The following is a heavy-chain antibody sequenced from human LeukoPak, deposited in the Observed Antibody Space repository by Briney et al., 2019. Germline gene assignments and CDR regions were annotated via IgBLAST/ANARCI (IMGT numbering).Heavy chain of an antibody. V-gene: IGHV4-4*07. CDR3: ARNGYGSGSSW. Sequence: SETLSLTCTVSGGSISSYYWSWIRQPAGEGLEWIGRIHNSGSTNYNPSLNSRVTISVDTSKNQVSLKLTSVTAADTAVYYRARNGYGSGSSWWGQGTLVTVSS. J-gene: IGHJ4*02. D-gene: IGHD3-10*01. CDR2: IHNSGST. CDR1: GGSISSYY.